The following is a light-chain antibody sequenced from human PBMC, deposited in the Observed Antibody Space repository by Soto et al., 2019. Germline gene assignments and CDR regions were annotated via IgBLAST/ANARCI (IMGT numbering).Light chain of an antibody. CDR3: LQRASWRS. Sequence: MLTQSPATLSLSPGDRAILSCRASQDVSISLGWYQQKPGQAPRLLIYDASNRATGIPDRFSGSGSGTDFTRTISSLEPEDFAVYYCLQRASWRSFGQGTKLEIK. CDR2: DAS. CDR1: QDVSIS. V-gene: IGKV3D-11*01. J-gene: IGKJ2*01.